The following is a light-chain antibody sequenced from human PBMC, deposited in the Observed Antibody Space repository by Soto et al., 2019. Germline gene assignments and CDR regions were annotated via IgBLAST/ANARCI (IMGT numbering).Light chain of an antibody. V-gene: IGKV3-15*01. CDR1: QSVSSSY. Sequence: EIVLTQSPGTLSLSPGERATLSCRASQSVSSSYLAWYQQKPGQAPRLLIYGASTRATGIPARFSGSGSGTEFTLTINSLQSEDFAVYYCQQYNSYWTFGQGTKVDIK. CDR3: QQYNSYWT. J-gene: IGKJ1*01. CDR2: GAS.